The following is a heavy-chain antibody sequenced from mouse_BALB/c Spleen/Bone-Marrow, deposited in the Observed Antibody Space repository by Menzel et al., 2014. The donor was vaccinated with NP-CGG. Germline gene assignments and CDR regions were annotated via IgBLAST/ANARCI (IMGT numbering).Heavy chain of an antibody. D-gene: IGHD2-1*01. CDR3: ARFPNYSYAMDY. CDR2: VNPYNGGT. J-gene: IGHJ4*01. Sequence: VQLQQSGPELVKPGASVKMSCKAPGYTFTDYYMDWVKQSHGESFEWIGRVNPYNGGTSYNQKFKGKATLTVDKSSITAYMELNSLTSEDSAVYYCARFPNYSYAMDYWGQGTSVTVSS. CDR1: GYTFTDYY. V-gene: IGHV1-19*01.